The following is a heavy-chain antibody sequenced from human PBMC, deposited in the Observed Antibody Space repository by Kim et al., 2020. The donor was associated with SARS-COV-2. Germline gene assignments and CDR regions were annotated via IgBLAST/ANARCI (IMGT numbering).Heavy chain of an antibody. V-gene: IGHV1-69*02. J-gene: IGHJ4*02. CDR2: GIA. CDR3: ASGDSSVL. Sequence: GIANYEQKFQGRVTITADKSTSTAYMELSSLRSEDTAVYYCASGDSSVLWGQGTLVTVSS. D-gene: IGHD3-22*01.